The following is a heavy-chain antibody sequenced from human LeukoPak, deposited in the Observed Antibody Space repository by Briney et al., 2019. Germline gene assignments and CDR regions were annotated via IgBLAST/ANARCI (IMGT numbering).Heavy chain of an antibody. V-gene: IGHV3-48*01. CDR2: ISSSSYTI. Sequence: PGGSLRLSCAASGFTFSDYSMNWVRQAPGKGLEWVSYISSSSYTIQYADSVKGRFTISRDNAKNSLYLQMNSLRAEDTAVYYCARALPSRRYYFDFWGQGTLVTVSS. CDR3: ARALPSRRYYFDF. J-gene: IGHJ4*02. D-gene: IGHD6-13*01. CDR1: GFTFSDYS.